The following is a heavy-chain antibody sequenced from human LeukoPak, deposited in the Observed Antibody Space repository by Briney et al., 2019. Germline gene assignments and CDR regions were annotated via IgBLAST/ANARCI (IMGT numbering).Heavy chain of an antibody. D-gene: IGHD1-26*01. CDR1: GYTLTELS. CDR3: ARGRVGGGLLSSYRIVGAV. CDR2: FDPEDGET. J-gene: IGHJ4*02. V-gene: IGHV1-24*01. Sequence: ASVKVSCKVSGYTLTELSMHWVRQAPGKGLEWMGGFDPEDGETIYAQKFQGRVTMTEDTSPDTAYMELSSLRSEDRAVYYCARGRVGGGLLSSYRIVGAVWGQGTLVTVSS.